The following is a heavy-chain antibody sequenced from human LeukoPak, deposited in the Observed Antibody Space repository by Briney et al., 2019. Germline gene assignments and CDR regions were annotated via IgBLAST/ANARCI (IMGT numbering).Heavy chain of an antibody. CDR3: ARFIRTREFDY. J-gene: IGHJ4*02. Sequence: SETLSLTCTVSGGSISSYYWSWIRQPPGKGLEWIGYIYYSGSTNYNPSLKSRVTISVDTSKNQFSLKLTSLTAADTAVYYCARFIRTREFDYWGQGTLVTVSS. CDR2: IYYSGST. CDR1: GGSISSYY. V-gene: IGHV4-59*08. D-gene: IGHD3-10*01.